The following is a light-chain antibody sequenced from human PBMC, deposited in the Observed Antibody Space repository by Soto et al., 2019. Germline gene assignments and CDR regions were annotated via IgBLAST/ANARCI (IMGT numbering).Light chain of an antibody. CDR3: QQYGSSPYT. V-gene: IGKV3-20*01. CDR1: QSVSSSY. Sequence: EIVLTQSPGTLSLSPGERATLSCRASQSVSSSYLAWYQQKPGQAPRLLIYGASSRATGIPDRFSGSGSGTDFPLTISRLEPEECAVYCCQQYGSSPYTFGQGTKLEIK. J-gene: IGKJ2*01. CDR2: GAS.